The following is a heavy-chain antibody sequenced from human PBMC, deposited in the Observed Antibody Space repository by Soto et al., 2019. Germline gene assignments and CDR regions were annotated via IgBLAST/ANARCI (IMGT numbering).Heavy chain of an antibody. CDR1: GFTFSSYA. V-gene: IGHV3-64D*06. D-gene: IGHD3-3*01. J-gene: IGHJ6*02. CDR2: ISSIGGST. Sequence: GGSLRLSCSASGFTFSSYAMHWVRQAPGKGLEYVSAISSIGGSTYYADSVKGRFTISRDNSKNTLYLQMSSLRAEDTAVYYCVKDRGVSGYDFWSGYYDYYYYGMDVWGQGTTVTVSS. CDR3: VKDRGVSGYDFWSGYYDYYYYGMDV.